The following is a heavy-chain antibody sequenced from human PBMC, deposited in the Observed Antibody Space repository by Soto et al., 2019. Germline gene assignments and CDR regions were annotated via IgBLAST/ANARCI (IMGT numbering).Heavy chain of an antibody. D-gene: IGHD4-17*01. J-gene: IGHJ2*01. Sequence: QMQLVQSGPEVKKPGTSVKVSCKASGFTFSSSIVQWVRQARGQRLEWIGWIVVGSGHTNYEQKFQERVTITRDMSTRTAYMELSSLRSEDTAVYSCAAPDCGDYWYFDLWGRGTLVTVSS. V-gene: IGHV1-58*01. CDR1: GFTFSSSI. CDR2: IVVGSGHT. CDR3: AAPDCGDYWYFDL.